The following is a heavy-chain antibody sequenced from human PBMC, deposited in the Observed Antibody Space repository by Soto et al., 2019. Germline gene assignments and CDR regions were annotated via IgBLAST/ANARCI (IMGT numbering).Heavy chain of an antibody. D-gene: IGHD3-16*02. CDR1: GFTFSSYW. Sequence: EVQLVESGGGLVQPGGSLRLSCAASGFTFSSYWMSWVRQAPWKGLEWVANIKQDGSEKYYVDSVKGRFTISRDNAKNSLYLQMNSLRAEDTAVYYCEGPLLGRYRFFDYWGQGTLVTVSS. CDR3: EGPLLGRYRFFDY. CDR2: IKQDGSEK. V-gene: IGHV3-7*01. J-gene: IGHJ4*02.